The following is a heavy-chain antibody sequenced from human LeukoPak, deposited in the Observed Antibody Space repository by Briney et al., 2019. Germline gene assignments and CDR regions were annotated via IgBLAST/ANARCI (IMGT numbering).Heavy chain of an antibody. CDR1: GGSISSSSYY. CDR3: ARPYCSAGNCYSNFDS. D-gene: IGHD2-15*01. V-gene: IGHV4-39*07. Sequence: SETLSLTCTVSGGSISSSSYYWGWLRQPPGKGLEWIGSIYYSGSTYYNPSLKSRVTISVDTSKNQFSLKLSSVTAADTAVYYCARPYCSAGNCYSNFDSWGQGTLVTVSS. CDR2: IYYSGST. J-gene: IGHJ4*02.